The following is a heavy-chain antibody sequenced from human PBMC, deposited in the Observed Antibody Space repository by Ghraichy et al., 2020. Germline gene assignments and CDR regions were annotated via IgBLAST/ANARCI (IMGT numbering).Heavy chain of an antibody. V-gene: IGHV3-23*01. CDR1: GFTFSTYA. Sequence: GVLNISCAASGFTFSTYAMSWVRQAPGKGLEWVSAISGSGGGTYYADSVKGRFVISRDNSKNTLYLQMNSLRAEDTAVYYCAKGADYYFYYMDVWGKGTAVTVSS. J-gene: IGHJ6*03. CDR3: AKGADYYFYYMDV. CDR2: ISGSGGGT.